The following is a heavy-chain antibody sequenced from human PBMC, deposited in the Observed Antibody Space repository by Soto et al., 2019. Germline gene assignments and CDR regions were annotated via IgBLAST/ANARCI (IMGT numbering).Heavy chain of an antibody. J-gene: IGHJ4*02. D-gene: IGHD4-17*01. CDR2: IYYSGST. CDR3: ARGSINSDYGTAVRY. Sequence: QVQLQESGPGLVKPSETLSLTCTVSGGSVSSGSYYWSWIRQPPGKGLEWIGYIYYSGSTNYNPSLKSRVTLSVATSKNQFSLKLSSVTAADTAVYYCARGSINSDYGTAVRYWGQGTLVTVSS. CDR1: GGSVSSGSYY. V-gene: IGHV4-61*01.